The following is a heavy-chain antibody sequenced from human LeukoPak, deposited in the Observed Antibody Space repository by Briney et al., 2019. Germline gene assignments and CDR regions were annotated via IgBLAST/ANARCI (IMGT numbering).Heavy chain of an antibody. D-gene: IGHD6-19*01. J-gene: IGHJ4*02. Sequence: GGSLRLSCAASGFTFSSYAMSRVRQAPGKGLEWVSAISGSGGSTYYADSVKGRFTISRDNSKNTLYLQMNSLRAEDTAVYYCAKVWGSSGHCFDYWGQGTLVTVSS. CDR2: ISGSGGST. V-gene: IGHV3-23*01. CDR1: GFTFSSYA. CDR3: AKVWGSSGHCFDY.